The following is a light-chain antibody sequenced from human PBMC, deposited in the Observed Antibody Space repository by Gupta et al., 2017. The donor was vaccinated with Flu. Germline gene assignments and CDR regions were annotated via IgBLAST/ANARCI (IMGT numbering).Light chain of an antibody. J-gene: IGKJ2*03. CDR2: GAS. Sequence: EIVMTQSPATLSVSPGERTTLSCRASQGISNSVAWYQQRPGQAPRLLIYGASTRATGIPARFSGSGSGTDFTLTISSLQSEDFAVYCCQQYSEWPYSFGQGTKLEIK. CDR1: QGISNS. CDR3: QQYSEWPYS. V-gene: IGKV3-15*01.